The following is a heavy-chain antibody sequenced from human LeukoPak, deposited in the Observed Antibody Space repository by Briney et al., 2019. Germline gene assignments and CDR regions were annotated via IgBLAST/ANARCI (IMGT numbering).Heavy chain of an antibody. CDR3: ARDLSGVAEIYYFDY. V-gene: IGHV1-2*02. CDR1: GYNFNGYY. D-gene: IGHD3-3*01. J-gene: IGHJ4*02. CDR2: ITPNSGGT. Sequence: GASVKVSCKATGYNFNGYYIHWVRQAPGQGLEWMGWITPNSGGTNYAQKFQGRVTMTRDTSISTAYMELSRLRSDDTAVYYCARDLSGVAEIYYFDYWGQGTLVTVSS.